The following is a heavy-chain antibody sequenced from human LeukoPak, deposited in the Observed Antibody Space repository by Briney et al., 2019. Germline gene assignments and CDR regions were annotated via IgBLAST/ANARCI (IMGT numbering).Heavy chain of an antibody. V-gene: IGHV3-74*01. CDR3: TRTTTTADWYFDL. CDR1: GFTFSNYW. Sequence: PGGSLRLSCAVSGFTFSNYWMYWVRQAPGKRLVWVARINSDGSSTTYADSVEGRFTISRGNTKSMLHLQMHSLRVDDSAVYFCTRTTTTADWYFDLWGRGTLVTVSS. CDR2: INSDGSST. J-gene: IGHJ2*01. D-gene: IGHD1-1*01.